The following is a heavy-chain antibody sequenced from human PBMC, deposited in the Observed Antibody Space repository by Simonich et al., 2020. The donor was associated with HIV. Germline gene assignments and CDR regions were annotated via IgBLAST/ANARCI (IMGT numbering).Heavy chain of an antibody. D-gene: IGHD4-17*01. Sequence: QVQLQQWGAGLLKPSETLSLTCAVYGGSFSGYYWSRIRQPPGKGREGIGEINHSGSTNYNPSLKSRVTISVDTSKNQFSLKLSSVTAADTAVYYCARRHPTAVTTPYFDYWGQGTLVTVSS. J-gene: IGHJ4*02. V-gene: IGHV4-34*01. CDR2: INHSGST. CDR3: ARRHPTAVTTPYFDY. CDR1: GGSFSGYY.